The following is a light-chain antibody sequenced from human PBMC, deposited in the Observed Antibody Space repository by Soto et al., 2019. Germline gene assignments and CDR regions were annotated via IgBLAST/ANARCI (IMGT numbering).Light chain of an antibody. CDR3: LQHNSYPLT. Sequence: DIQMTQSPSAMSASVGDRVTITCRASQDINNYLVWFQQTPGTVPKRLIYAASSLQSGVPSRFSGSRSGTEFTLTISSLQPEDFATYYCLQHNSYPLTFGGGTQVEIK. CDR2: AAS. CDR1: QDINNY. J-gene: IGKJ4*01. V-gene: IGKV1-17*03.